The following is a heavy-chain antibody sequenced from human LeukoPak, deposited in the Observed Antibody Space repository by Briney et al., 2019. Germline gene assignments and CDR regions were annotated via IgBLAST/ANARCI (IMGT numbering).Heavy chain of an antibody. J-gene: IGHJ4*02. V-gene: IGHV4-59*08. CDR1: GGSISSYY. CDR3: ASLTGYSSGWYGGYFDY. Sequence: PSETLSRTCTGSGGSISSYYWSWIRQPPGKGLEWIGYIYYSGSTNYNPSLKSRVTISVDTSKNQFALKLSSVPAADTAVYYCASLTGYSSGWYGGYFDYWGQGTLVTVSS. CDR2: IYYSGST. D-gene: IGHD6-19*01.